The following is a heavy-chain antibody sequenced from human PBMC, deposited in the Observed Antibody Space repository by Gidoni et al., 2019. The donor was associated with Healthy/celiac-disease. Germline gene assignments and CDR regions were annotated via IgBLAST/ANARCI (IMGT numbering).Heavy chain of an antibody. CDR2: IYYSGST. D-gene: IGHD6-13*01. Sequence: QVQLQESGPGLVKPSETLSLTCTVSGGSISSYYWSWIRQPPGKGLEWIGYIYYSGSTNYNPSLKSRVTISVDTSKNQFSLKLSSVTAADTAVYYCARNSWRTVPGTFDIWGQGTMVTVSS. J-gene: IGHJ3*02. V-gene: IGHV4-59*01. CDR3: ARNSWRTVPGTFDI. CDR1: GGSISSYY.